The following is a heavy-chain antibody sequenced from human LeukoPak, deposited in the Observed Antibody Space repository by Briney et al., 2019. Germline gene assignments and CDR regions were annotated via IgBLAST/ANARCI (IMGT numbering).Heavy chain of an antibody. D-gene: IGHD3-22*01. V-gene: IGHV4-4*02. Sequence: SETLSLTCTVSGYSISSGYYWSWVRQPPGKGLEWIGEIYHSGSTNYNPSLKSRVTISVDKSKNQFSLKLSSVTAADTAVYYCARLAVVGYYDSSGPLDYWGQGTLVTVSS. CDR3: ARLAVVGYYDSSGPLDY. J-gene: IGHJ4*02. CDR2: IYHSGST. CDR1: GYSISSGYY.